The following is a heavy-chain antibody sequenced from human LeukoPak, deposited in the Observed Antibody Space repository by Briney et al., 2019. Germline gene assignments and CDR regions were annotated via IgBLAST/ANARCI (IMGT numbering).Heavy chain of an antibody. D-gene: IGHD6-13*01. Sequence: GGSLRLSCAASGFTVTNYAMSWVRQIPGKGLEWVSAVTGSGDTTKYADSVKGRLTISRDKSKNTLDLQMNSLRPHDTAVYYCAKQADMATAGPYVFDVWGQGTMVTVSS. V-gene: IGHV3-23*01. CDR1: GFTVTNYA. CDR2: VTGSGDTT. J-gene: IGHJ3*01. CDR3: AKQADMATAGPYVFDV.